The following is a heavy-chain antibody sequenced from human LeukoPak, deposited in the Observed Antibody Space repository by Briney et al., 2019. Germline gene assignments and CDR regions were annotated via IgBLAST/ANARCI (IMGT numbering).Heavy chain of an antibody. Sequence: GGSLRLSCAASGFSFSSYAMMWLRQAPGKGLECVSGISGTGHRTFYADSGKGRFTTSRDNAKNTLYLQMNSLSAEDTAVYYGTKGDCGEDCDFIGSWGHGVLVTVSS. D-gene: IGHD2-21*02. J-gene: IGHJ5*01. V-gene: IGHV3-23*01. CDR2: ISGTGHRT. CDR3: TKGDCGEDCDFIGS. CDR1: GFSFSSYA.